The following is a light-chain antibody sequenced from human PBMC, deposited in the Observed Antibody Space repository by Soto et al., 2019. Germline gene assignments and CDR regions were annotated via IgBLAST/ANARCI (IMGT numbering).Light chain of an antibody. CDR3: QESYTTPVT. J-gene: IGKJ1*01. V-gene: IGKV1-39*01. CDR2: AAS. CDR1: QSISSY. Sequence: DIPMTQSPSSLSASVGDRVTITCRASQSISSYLNWYQQKPGKAPKLLIYAASTLQSGVPSRFSGSGSGTDFTLIISSLQPEDFATYYCQESYTTPVTFGQGTKVEI.